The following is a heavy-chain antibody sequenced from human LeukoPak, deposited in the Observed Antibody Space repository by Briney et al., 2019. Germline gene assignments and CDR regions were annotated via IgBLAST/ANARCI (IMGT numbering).Heavy chain of an antibody. CDR2: IYYSRST. CDR3: GRSYYGWGSFDY. Sequence: AETLSLTCTVSGASISTYYSSWIRKPPGKGLEWIGYIYYSRSTNYNPSLKSRVTISVATTKNHFPLRLSPVTAPATAVYYLGRSYYGWGSFDYWGQGNLVTVSS. D-gene: IGHD3-10*01. J-gene: IGHJ4*02. V-gene: IGHV4-59*08. CDR1: GASISTYY.